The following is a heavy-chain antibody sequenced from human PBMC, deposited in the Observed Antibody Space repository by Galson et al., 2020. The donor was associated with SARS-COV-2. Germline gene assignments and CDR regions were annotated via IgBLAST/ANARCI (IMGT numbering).Heavy chain of an antibody. D-gene: IGHD3-3*01. CDR1: GFTFSSYS. Sequence: GGSLRLSCAASGFTFSSYSMNWVRQAPGKGLEWVSSISSSSSYIYYADSVKGRFTISRDNAKNSLYLQMNSLRAEDTAVYYCARDLTDPLYYDFWSGYVERMDAFDIWGQGTMVTVSS. V-gene: IGHV3-21*01. CDR3: ARDLTDPLYYDFWSGYVERMDAFDI. J-gene: IGHJ3*02. CDR2: ISSSSSYI.